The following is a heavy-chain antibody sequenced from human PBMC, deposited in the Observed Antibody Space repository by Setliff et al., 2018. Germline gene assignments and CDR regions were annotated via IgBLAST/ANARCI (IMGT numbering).Heavy chain of an antibody. D-gene: IGHD3-10*01. CDR3: ARVEITMVRGVIAADAFDI. V-gene: IGHV4-30-4*08. Sequence: SETLSLTCTVSGGSISSGDYYWSWIRQPPGKGLEWIGYIYYSGSTYYNPSLKSRVTISVDTPKNQFSLKLSSVTAADTAVYYCARVEITMVRGVIAADAFDIWGQGTMVTVSS. CDR2: IYYSGST. CDR1: GGSISSGDYY. J-gene: IGHJ3*02.